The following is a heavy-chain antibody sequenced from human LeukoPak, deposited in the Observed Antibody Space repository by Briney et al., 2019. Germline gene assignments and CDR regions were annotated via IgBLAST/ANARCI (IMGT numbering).Heavy chain of an antibody. CDR3: ARNCSGGSCYDH. Sequence: GGSLRLSCAASGFAFSRYSMNWVRQAPGKGLEWVSAISGSGGSTYYADSVKGRFTISRDNSKNTLYLQMNSLRAEDTAVYYCARNCSGGSCYDHWGQGTLVTVSS. V-gene: IGHV3-23*01. CDR1: GFAFSRYS. D-gene: IGHD2-15*01. CDR2: ISGSGGST. J-gene: IGHJ4*02.